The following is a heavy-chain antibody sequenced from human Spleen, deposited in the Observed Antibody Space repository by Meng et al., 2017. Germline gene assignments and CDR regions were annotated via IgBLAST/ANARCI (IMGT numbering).Heavy chain of an antibody. Sequence: GGSLRLSCAASGFTFNDAWMSWVRRAPGKGLEWVGRIKSKSDGGTIDYTAPVKGRFTISRDDSKYTLYLQMNSLKTEDTAVYYCTTDIVFDYWGQGTLVTVSS. J-gene: IGHJ4*02. CDR2: IKSKSDGGTI. D-gene: IGHD1-26*01. CDR1: GFTFNDAW. CDR3: TTDIVFDY. V-gene: IGHV3-15*01.